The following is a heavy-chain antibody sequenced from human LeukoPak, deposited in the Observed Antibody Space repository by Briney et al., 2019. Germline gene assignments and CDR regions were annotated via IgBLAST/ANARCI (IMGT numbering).Heavy chain of an antibody. CDR3: ARGTYIVVVPAATANAGLDY. CDR1: GGSISSGGYY. J-gene: IGHJ4*02. CDR2: IYYSGST. V-gene: IGHV4-31*03. D-gene: IGHD2-2*01. Sequence: SQTLSLTCTVFGGSISSGGYYWSWIRQHPGKGLEWIGYIYYSGSTYYNPSLKSRVTISVDTSKNQFSLKLSSVTAADTAVYYCARGTYIVVVPAATANAGLDYWGQGTLVTVSS.